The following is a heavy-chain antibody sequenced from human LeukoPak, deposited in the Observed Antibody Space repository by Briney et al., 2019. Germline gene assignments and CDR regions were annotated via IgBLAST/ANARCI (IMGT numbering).Heavy chain of an antibody. CDR2: ISWDGGST. CDR1: GFTFDDYT. CDR3: AKDIVSGRYSYAYGAFDI. V-gene: IGHV3-43*01. Sequence: GGSLRLSCAASGFTFDDYTMHWVRQAPGKGLEWVSLISWDGGSTYYADSVKGRFTISRDNSKNSLYLQMNSLRTEDTALYYCAKDIVSGRYSYAYGAFDIWGQGTMVTVSS. J-gene: IGHJ3*02. D-gene: IGHD5-18*01.